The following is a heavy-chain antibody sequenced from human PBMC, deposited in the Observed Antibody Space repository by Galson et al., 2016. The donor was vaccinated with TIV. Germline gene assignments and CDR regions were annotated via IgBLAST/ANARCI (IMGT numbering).Heavy chain of an antibody. Sequence: PALVKPTQTLTLTCPVSGFPLGSASMGVSWIRQPPGKALEWRAVIFSFGEQSYSPSVESRLSISKDTAKGQVILTIINMDPADTATYYCARMSRWFGELSTHYYGLDVWGQGTTVAVSS. J-gene: IGHJ6*02. D-gene: IGHD3-10*01. CDR3: ARMSRWFGELSTHYYGLDV. V-gene: IGHV2-26*01. CDR2: IFSFGEQ. CDR1: GFPLGSASMG.